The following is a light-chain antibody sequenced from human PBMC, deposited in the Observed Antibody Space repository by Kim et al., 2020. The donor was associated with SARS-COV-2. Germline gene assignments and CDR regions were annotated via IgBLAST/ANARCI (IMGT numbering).Light chain of an antibody. V-gene: IGKV1-39*01. CDR1: QAINSY. Sequence: DIQMTQSPSSLSVSVGDRVTITCQTSQAINSYLNWYQQKPGKAPKLLIYAASRLQTGVPSRFSGSGSGTHFTLTISSLQLEDFATYYCQQSDSTPLTFGGGTKVDIK. CDR3: QQSDSTPLT. CDR2: AAS. J-gene: IGKJ4*01.